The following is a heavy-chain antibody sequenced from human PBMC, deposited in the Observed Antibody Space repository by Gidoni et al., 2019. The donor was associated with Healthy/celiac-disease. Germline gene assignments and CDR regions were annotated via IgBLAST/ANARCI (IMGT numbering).Heavy chain of an antibody. Sequence: QVQLVQSGAEVKKPGSSVKVSCKASGGTFSSYAISWVRQAPGQGLEWMGRIIPILGIANYAQKFQGRVTITADKSTSTAYMELSSLRSEDTAVYYCASTPTITISPYGMDVWGQGTTVTVSS. CDR2: IIPILGIA. V-gene: IGHV1-69*04. CDR1: GGTFSSYA. J-gene: IGHJ6*02. CDR3: ASTPTITISPYGMDV. D-gene: IGHD3-9*01.